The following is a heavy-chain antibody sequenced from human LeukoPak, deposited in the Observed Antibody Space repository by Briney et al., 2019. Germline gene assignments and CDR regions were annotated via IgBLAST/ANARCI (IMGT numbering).Heavy chain of an antibody. J-gene: IGHJ3*02. CDR1: GYSISSGYS. V-gene: IGHV4-38-2*02. CDR3: ARHWTHDAFDI. CDR2: IYYNVNT. Sequence: SETLSLTCTVSGYSISSGYSWGWIRQPPGKGLEWIGNIYYNVNTYYNPSLKSRVTISVDTSKNQFSLKLSSVTAADTAVYYCARHWTHDAFDIWGQGTMVTVSS. D-gene: IGHD3/OR15-3a*01.